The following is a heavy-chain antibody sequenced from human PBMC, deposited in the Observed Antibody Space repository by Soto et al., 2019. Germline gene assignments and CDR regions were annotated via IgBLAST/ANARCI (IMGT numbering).Heavy chain of an antibody. CDR2: ITSSGVTT. V-gene: IGHV3-23*01. Sequence: EVQLLESGGALVQPGGSLRLSCAASGFTFSSYAMSWVRQAPGKGLDWVSGITSSGVTTFYADSVKGRFTISRDNSKNTLYLEVDGLRPEDTAIYYCAKEHHYDRSGSPGAAFDSWGQGTMVHVS. D-gene: IGHD3-22*01. CDR1: GFTFSSYA. CDR3: AKEHHYDRSGSPGAAFDS. J-gene: IGHJ3*02.